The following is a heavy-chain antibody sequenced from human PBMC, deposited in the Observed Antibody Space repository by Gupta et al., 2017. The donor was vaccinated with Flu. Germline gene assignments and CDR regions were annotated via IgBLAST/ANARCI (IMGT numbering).Heavy chain of an antibody. CDR1: GGSFSGYY. D-gene: IGHD6-19*01. CDR2: INHSGST. J-gene: IGHJ4*02. CDR3: ASSLGIAVAGYRY. Sequence: QVQLQQWGAGLLKPSETLSLTCAVYGGSFSGYYWSWIRQPPGKGLEWIGEINHSGSTNYNPSLKSRVTISVDTSKNQFSLKLSSVTAADTAVYYCASSLGIAVAGYRYWGQGTLVTVSS. V-gene: IGHV4-34*01.